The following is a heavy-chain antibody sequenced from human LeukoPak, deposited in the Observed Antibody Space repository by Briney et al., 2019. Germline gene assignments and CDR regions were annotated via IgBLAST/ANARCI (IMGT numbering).Heavy chain of an antibody. CDR2: INYGGSST. Sequence: GGSLSLSCAASGFSFSSYWMHWVRQAPGHGLVWVSRINYGGSSTSYADSVKGRFTISTDHAKNTLYVQMNSLRAEDTAMYYCVTDLGIGDGRWGQGTLVTVSS. J-gene: IGHJ4*02. CDR3: VTDLGIGDGR. V-gene: IGHV3-74*01. D-gene: IGHD7-27*01. CDR1: GFSFSSYW.